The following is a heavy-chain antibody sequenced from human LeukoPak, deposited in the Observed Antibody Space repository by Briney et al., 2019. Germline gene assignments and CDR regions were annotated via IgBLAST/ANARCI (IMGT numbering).Heavy chain of an antibody. Sequence: PGGSLRLSCAASGLTFSSYWMSWVRQAPGKGLEWVANIKQDGSEKYYVDSVKGRFTISRDNAKNSLYLQMNSLRAEDTAVYYCARDYYGSGSYFDYWGQGTLVTVSS. J-gene: IGHJ4*02. V-gene: IGHV3-7*01. CDR2: IKQDGSEK. CDR3: ARDYYGSGSYFDY. CDR1: GLTFSSYW. D-gene: IGHD3-10*01.